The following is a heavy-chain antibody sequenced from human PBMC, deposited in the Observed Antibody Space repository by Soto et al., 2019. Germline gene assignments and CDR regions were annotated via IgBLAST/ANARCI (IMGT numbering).Heavy chain of an antibody. Sequence: QVPLVQSGAEVKKPGASVKVSCKASGYTFTSYGISWVRQAPGQGLEWMGWISAYNGNTNYAQKLQGRVTMTTDTSTSTAYMELRSLRSDDTAVYYCARDSMVRGVIQTRYYYYYGMDVWGQGTTVTVSS. CDR3: ARDSMVRGVIQTRYYYYYGMDV. CDR1: GYTFTSYG. D-gene: IGHD3-10*01. CDR2: ISAYNGNT. V-gene: IGHV1-18*01. J-gene: IGHJ6*02.